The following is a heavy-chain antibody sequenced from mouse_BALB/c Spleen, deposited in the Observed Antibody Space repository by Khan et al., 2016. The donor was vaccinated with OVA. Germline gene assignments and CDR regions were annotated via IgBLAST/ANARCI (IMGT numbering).Heavy chain of an antibody. CDR3: AVSRFYYRYSFLDY. Sequence: EVQLQESGPGLVKPSQSLSLTCTVTGYSITSDYAWTWIRQFPGDKLEWLGYISYSGSTSYNPSLKSRISITRDTSKNRFFLQLSSVTTEDTATYYCAVSRFYYRYSFLDYWGQGTTLTVSS. CDR2: ISYSGST. D-gene: IGHD2-14*01. V-gene: IGHV3-2*02. CDR1: GYSITSDYA. J-gene: IGHJ2*01.